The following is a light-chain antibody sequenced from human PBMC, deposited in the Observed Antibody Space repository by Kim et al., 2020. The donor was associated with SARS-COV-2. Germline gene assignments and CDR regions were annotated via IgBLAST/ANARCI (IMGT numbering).Light chain of an antibody. CDR2: GAS. CDR3: QQYDIWPLI. CDR1: QSVSSN. V-gene: IGKV3D-15*01. Sequence: DIVMTQSPATLSVSPGERATLSCRANQSVSSNLAWYQQRPGQAPRLLIYGASIRATGIPARFSGSGSGTEFTLTITSLQSEDFAEYWCQQYDIWPLIFGGGTKVDIK. J-gene: IGKJ4*01.